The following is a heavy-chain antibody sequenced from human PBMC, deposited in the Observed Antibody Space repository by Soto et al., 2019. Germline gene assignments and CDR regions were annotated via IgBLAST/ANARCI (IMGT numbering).Heavy chain of an antibody. CDR2: IPSRGRP. J-gene: IGHJ5*02. D-gene: IGHD5-12*01. V-gene: IGHV4-30-4*01. Sequence: SETLSLTCSVSGASVAGGSYYWSWVRQPPGKGLEWIGYIPSRGRPFYNPSLTSRGTISADTSKNQLSLQLTSVTAADTAVYYCARDTYSGYDFGLWGQGTLVTVS. CDR3: ARDTYSGYDFGL. CDR1: GASVAGGSYY.